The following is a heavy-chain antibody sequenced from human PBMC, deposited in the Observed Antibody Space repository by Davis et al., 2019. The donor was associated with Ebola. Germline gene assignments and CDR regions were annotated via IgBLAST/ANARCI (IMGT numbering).Heavy chain of an antibody. V-gene: IGHV3-7*03. J-gene: IGHJ4*02. CDR1: GFTFSSYW. Sequence: GESLKISCAASGFTFSSYWMSWVRQAPGKGLEWVANLKQDGNEEYYVDSVKGRFTISRDNVKNSLYLQMNSLRAEDTAVYYCAKVRDDYWGQGTLVTVSS. CDR3: AKVRDDY. CDR2: LKQDGNEE.